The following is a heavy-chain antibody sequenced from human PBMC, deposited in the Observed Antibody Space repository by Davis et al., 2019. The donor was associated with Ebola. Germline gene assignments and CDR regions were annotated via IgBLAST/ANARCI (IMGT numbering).Heavy chain of an antibody. D-gene: IGHD3-16*01. Sequence: PGGSLRLSCAASGFTFSDYYMSWIRQAPGKGLEWVSYITSSGNTMYYADSVKGRFTISRDNAKNSLYLQMSSLRAADTAVYYCARHYVYDYYMGLDVWGQGTTVIVSS. CDR3: ARHYVYDYYMGLDV. J-gene: IGHJ6*02. V-gene: IGHV3-11*04. CDR1: GFTFSDYY. CDR2: ITSSGNTM.